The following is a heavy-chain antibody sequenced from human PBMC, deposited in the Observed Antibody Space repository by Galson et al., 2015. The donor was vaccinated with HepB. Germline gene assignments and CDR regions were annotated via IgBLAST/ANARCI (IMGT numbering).Heavy chain of an antibody. J-gene: IGHJ2*01. Sequence: SLRLSCAASGFIFSGSAMHWVRQASGKGLEWVARIRNKANGYATAYAASLQGRFTVTRDDSKNTAFLHMNSLKTEATDVYYCATRISTGPYFWGRGTLVTVSA. CDR2: IRNKANGYAT. D-gene: IGHD3-9*01. CDR3: ATRISTGPYF. CDR1: GFIFSGSA. V-gene: IGHV3-73*01.